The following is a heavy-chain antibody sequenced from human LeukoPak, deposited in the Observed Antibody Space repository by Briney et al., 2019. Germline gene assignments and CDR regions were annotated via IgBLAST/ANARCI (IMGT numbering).Heavy chain of an antibody. CDR1: GFTFSGYW. V-gene: IGHV3-7*01. Sequence: GGSLRLSCAASGFTFSGYWMSWVRQAPGKGLEWVANIKQDGSEKYYVDSVKGRFTISRDNAKNSLYLQMNSLRAEDTAVYYCARMMYSSSWYQSYYYYMDVWGKGTTVTISS. J-gene: IGHJ6*03. CDR3: ARMMYSSSWYQSYYYYMDV. CDR2: IKQDGSEK. D-gene: IGHD6-13*01.